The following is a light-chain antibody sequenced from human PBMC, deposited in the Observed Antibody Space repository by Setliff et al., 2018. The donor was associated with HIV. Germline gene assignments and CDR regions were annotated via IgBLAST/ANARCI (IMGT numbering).Light chain of an antibody. CDR2: GAS. V-gene: IGKV3-20*01. CDR1: QTVGRNY. Sequence: EIVLTQSPGTLSLSPGERATLSCRASQTVGRNYLAWFQQKPGQVPSLLIYGASSRATGIPDRFSGSGSGTDFTLTISRLEPEDFAVYYCHQYASSPLTFGGGTKMDIK. CDR3: HQYASSPLT. J-gene: IGKJ4*01.